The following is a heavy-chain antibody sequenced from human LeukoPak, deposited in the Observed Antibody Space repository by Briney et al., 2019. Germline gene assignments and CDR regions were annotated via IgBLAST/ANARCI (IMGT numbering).Heavy chain of an antibody. CDR1: GYTFTGYH. CDR2: INPNSGDT. CDR3: ARDWVRSTSCLVY. D-gene: IGHD2-2*01. J-gene: IGHJ4*02. Sequence: ASVTVSCTASGYTFTGYHMHWVRQAPGQGLEWMGRINPNSGDTNYAQKFQGRVTMTRDTSISTAYMELSRLRSEDTAVYYCARDWVRSTSCLVYWGQGTLVTVSS. V-gene: IGHV1-2*06.